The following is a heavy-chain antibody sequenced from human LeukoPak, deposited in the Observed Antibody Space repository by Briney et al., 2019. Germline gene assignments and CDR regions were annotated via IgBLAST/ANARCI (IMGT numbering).Heavy chain of an antibody. CDR3: ARDTSTRGLFDY. V-gene: IGHV3-11*04. J-gene: IGHJ4*02. Sequence: PGGALRLSCAASGFPFRGYYMSWIRHAPGEGVEGVSYISSSGSTIYYADSVKGRFTISRDNAKNSLYLQMNSLRAEDTAVYYCARDTSTRGLFDYWGQGTLVTVSS. CDR1: GFPFRGYY. CDR2: ISSSGSTI. D-gene: IGHD3-10*01.